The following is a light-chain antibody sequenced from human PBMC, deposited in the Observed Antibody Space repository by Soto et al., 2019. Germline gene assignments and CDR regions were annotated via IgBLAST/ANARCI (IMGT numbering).Light chain of an antibody. V-gene: IGLV2-14*01. J-gene: IGLJ2*01. CDR1: TSDVGGY. CDR2: EVY. Sequence: QSALTQPASVSGSHGQSITISCTGTTSDVGGYVSWDQQHPDKAPKLIIYEVYSRPPGISYRFSGSKSGNTASLTISGLQAEDEGDYHCSSETSRYGVIFGGGTKVTVL. CDR3: SSETSRYGVI.